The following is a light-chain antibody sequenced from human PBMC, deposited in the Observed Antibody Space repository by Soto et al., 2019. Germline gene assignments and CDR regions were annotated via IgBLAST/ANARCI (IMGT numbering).Light chain of an antibody. Sequence: EIVMTQSPATLSVSPGERATLSCRASQSVSSNLAWYQQKPGQAPRLLLYGASTRATGIPARFSGSGSGTEFTLTISSLQSEDFAVYYCQQYVNWHPYAFGQGTKLEIK. CDR1: QSVSSN. CDR3: QQYVNWHPYA. CDR2: GAS. V-gene: IGKV3-15*01. J-gene: IGKJ2*01.